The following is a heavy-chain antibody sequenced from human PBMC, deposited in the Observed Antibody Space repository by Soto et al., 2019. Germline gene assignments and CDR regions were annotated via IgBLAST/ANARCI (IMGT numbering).Heavy chain of an antibody. CDR1: GGSISSGGYY. CDR3: ARETELSPYYFDY. D-gene: IGHD3-16*02. V-gene: IGHV4-31*03. CDR2: IYYSGST. Sequence: SETLSLTCTVSGGSISSGGYYWSWIRQHPGKGLEWIGYIYYSGSTYYNPSLKSRVTISVDTSKNQFSLKLSSVTAADTAVYYCARETELSPYYFDYWGQGTLVTVSS. J-gene: IGHJ4*02.